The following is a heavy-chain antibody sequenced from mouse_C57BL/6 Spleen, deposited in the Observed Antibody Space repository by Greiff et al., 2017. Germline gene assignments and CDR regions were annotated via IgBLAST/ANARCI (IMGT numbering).Heavy chain of an antibody. V-gene: IGHV1-42*01. CDR1: GYSFTGYY. D-gene: IGHD1-1*01. J-gene: IGHJ1*03. CDR3: ARGFITTVVATNYDV. Sequence: EVQLQQSGPELVKPGASVKISCKASGYSFTGYYMNWVKQSPEKSLEWIGEINPSTGGTNYNQKFKAKATLTVDKSSSTAYMQIKSLTSEDSAVYYCARGFITTVVATNYDVWGTGTTVTVSS. CDR2: INPSTGGT.